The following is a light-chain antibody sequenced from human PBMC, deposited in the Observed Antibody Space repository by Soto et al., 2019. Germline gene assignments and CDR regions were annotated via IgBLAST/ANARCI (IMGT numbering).Light chain of an antibody. V-gene: IGKV3-15*01. CDR2: DTS. CDR3: QYYKNWPCT. CDR1: HSVGST. Sequence: ETVMTQSPATLSVSPGERAPLSCRASHSVGSTLACYQHKPGHAPRLVMYDTSTSATGIPARFSGSGSGKEVTLTNSSLKSDDFAVYYCQYYKNWPCTVGQGSKVEIK. J-gene: IGKJ1*01.